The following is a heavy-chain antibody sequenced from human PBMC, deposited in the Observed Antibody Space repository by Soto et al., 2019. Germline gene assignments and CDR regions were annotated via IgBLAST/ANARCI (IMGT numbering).Heavy chain of an antibody. D-gene: IGHD3-10*01. V-gene: IGHV1-69*06. J-gene: IGHJ3*01. CDR1: RGTFNGCG. CDR2: TVPVFDTS. CDR3: ARGVSNSGAYYTGPSAYDL. Sequence: QVQLVQSGAVVKKPGSSVEVSCKASRGTFNGCGISWVRQAPGQGLEWMGGTVPVFDTSKYAPRFQGRVTITADKSTSTAYVELSSVRSEDTAIYFCARGVSNSGAYYTGPSAYDLWGQGTLVIVSS.